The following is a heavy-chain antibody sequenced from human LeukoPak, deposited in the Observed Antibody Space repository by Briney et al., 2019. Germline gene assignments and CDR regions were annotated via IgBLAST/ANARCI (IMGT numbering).Heavy chain of an antibody. Sequence: GGCLSLSCAASGFTFSDYYMTWIRQAPGKGLEWVSHISSSGSTIYYADSVKGRFTISRDNAKNSLYLQMNSLRAEDTAVYYCARARPVYYGGECGYWGQGTLVTVSS. CDR2: ISSSGSTI. D-gene: IGHD3-10*01. V-gene: IGHV3-11*01. CDR1: GFTFSDYY. J-gene: IGHJ4*02. CDR3: ARARPVYYGGECGY.